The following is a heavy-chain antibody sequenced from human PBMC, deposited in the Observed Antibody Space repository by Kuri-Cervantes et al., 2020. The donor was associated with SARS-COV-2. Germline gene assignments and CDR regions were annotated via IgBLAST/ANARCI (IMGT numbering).Heavy chain of an antibody. CDR2: IRSKAYTGTT. Sequence: GESLKISCTASGFTFGDYTMGWFRQAPGKGLEWVGFIRSKAYTGTTEYAASVKGRFTISRDDSKSIAYLQMNGLKTEDTAVYYCTIGYCSSTGCYRPHYFDYWGQGTLVTVSS. CDR1: GFTFGDYT. J-gene: IGHJ4*02. CDR3: TIGYCSSTGCYRPHYFDY. V-gene: IGHV3-49*03. D-gene: IGHD2-2*02.